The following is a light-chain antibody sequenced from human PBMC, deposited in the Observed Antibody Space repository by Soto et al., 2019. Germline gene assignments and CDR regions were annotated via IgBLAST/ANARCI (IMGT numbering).Light chain of an antibody. CDR3: SSYTDSSNYV. V-gene: IGLV2-14*01. Sequence: QSALTQPASVSGSPGQSITISCTGTRSDLAIYNYVSWYQQQPGKAPKLMIYQVTNRPSGVSNPFSCSRSGNTASLTISGLQAEDEADYYCSSYTDSSNYVFGTGTKLTVL. CDR1: RSDLAIYNY. CDR2: QVT. J-gene: IGLJ1*01.